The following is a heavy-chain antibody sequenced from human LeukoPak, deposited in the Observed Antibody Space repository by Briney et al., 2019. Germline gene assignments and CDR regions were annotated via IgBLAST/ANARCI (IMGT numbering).Heavy chain of an antibody. J-gene: IGHJ4*02. V-gene: IGHV1-2*02. CDR1: GYTFTGYY. CDR2: INPNSDGT. D-gene: IGHD2-2*01. Sequence: ASVKVSCKASGYTFTGYYMHWVRQAPGQGLEWMGWINPNSDGTNYAQKFQGRVTMTRDTSISTAYMELSRLRSDDTAVYYCARDEVVPAATGVDYWGQGTLVTVSS. CDR3: ARDEVVPAATGVDY.